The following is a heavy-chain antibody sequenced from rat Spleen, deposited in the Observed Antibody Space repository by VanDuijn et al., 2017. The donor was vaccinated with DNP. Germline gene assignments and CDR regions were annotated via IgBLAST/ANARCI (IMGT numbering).Heavy chain of an antibody. V-gene: IGHV4-2*01. CDR3: AKGPNYGGWSDYFDY. Sequence: EVKLVESGGGLVQPGRSLKLSCAASGFNFNDHWMGWVRQAPGKGLEWIGEINKESGTIIYSPSLKDKFTISRDNVQNTLYLQMSKVGSEDTAIYYCAKGPNYGGWSDYFDYWGQGVMVTVSS. J-gene: IGHJ2*01. CDR1: GFNFNDHW. CDR2: INKESGTI. D-gene: IGHD1-11*01.